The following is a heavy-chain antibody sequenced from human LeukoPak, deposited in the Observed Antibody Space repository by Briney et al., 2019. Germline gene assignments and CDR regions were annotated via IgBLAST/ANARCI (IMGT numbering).Heavy chain of an antibody. CDR2: IIPIFGTA. J-gene: IGHJ5*02. D-gene: IGHD3-22*01. V-gene: IGHV1-69*06. Sequence: ASVKVSRKASGGTFSSYAISWVRQAPGQGLEWMGGIIPIFGTANYAQKFQGRVTITADKSTSTAYMELSSLRSEDTAVYYCARKVPNDSSGYYYRGQFDPWGQGTLVTVSS. CDR3: ARKVPNDSSGYYYRGQFDP. CDR1: GGTFSSYA.